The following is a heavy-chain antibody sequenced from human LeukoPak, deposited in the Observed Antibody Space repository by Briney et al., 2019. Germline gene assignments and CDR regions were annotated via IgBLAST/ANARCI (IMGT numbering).Heavy chain of an antibody. Sequence: GESLKISCKASGYTFTNYWIGWVRQMPGKGLEWMGIINPDDSDTKYSPSFQGQVTISVDESISTAYLQWSSLKASDTATYYCARHEVGGDSSSGYEYYYYMDVWGKGTAVTVSS. V-gene: IGHV5-51*01. CDR1: GYTFTNYW. D-gene: IGHD3-3*01. CDR3: ARHEVGGDSSSGYEYYYYMDV. CDR2: INPDDSDT. J-gene: IGHJ6*03.